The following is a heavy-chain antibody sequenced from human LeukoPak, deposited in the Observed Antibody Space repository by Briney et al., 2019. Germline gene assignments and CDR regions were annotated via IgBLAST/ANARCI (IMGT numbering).Heavy chain of an antibody. J-gene: IGHJ5*02. CDR1: GYTFTDYY. CDR2: INPNSHGI. D-gene: IGHD1-26*01. CDR3: ARVKALGIVGSTTVLDP. V-gene: IGHV1-2*02. Sequence: ASVNVSCTASGYTFTDYYIHWERQAPGQGLEWMGWINPNSHGINYAQKFQGRVTMTRDTSISTAYMELSRLRSDDTAVYYCARVKALGIVGSTTVLDPWGQGTLVTVSS.